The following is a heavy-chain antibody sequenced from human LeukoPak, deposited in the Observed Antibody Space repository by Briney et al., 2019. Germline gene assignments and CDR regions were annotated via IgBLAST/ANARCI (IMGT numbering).Heavy chain of an antibody. V-gene: IGHV3-33*01. Sequence: PGRSLRLSCAASGFTFSSYGMHWVRQAPGKGPEWVASIWYDGSNEYYADSVKGRFTISRDNSKNTVYLQMNTVRAEDTAVYYCARDRHSGRPVTNWFDPWGQGTLVTVSS. J-gene: IGHJ5*02. CDR2: IWYDGSNE. CDR1: GFTFSSYG. D-gene: IGHD6-19*01. CDR3: ARDRHSGRPVTNWFDP.